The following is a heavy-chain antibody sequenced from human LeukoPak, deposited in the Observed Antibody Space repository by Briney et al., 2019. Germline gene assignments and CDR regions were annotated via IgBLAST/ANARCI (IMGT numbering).Heavy chain of an antibody. CDR3: ARERGIFSGYYFDY. CDR1: GFSVRAYS. J-gene: IGHJ4*01. CDR2: LSYDGNEK. V-gene: IGHV3-30*04. D-gene: IGHD3-10*02. Sequence: PGGSLRLSCAASGFSVRAYSIHWVRQAPGKGLEWVTLLSYDGNEKYSADSVKGRFTISRDKSKNTVYLQMSSLRVEDTAVYYCARERGIFSGYYFDYWGHGTLVTVSS.